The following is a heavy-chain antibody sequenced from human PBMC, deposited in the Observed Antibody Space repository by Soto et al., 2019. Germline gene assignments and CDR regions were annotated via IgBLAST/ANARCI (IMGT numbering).Heavy chain of an antibody. CDR2: INAGNGNT. CDR1: GYTLPNHV. D-gene: IGHD3-10*01. Sequence: GASVEVSCKTSGYTLPNHVINLVRQAPGQRLEWMGWINAGNGNTKYSQNFQGRVTITRDTSASTAYMELSSLRSEDTAVYYCARGDVRYYGSGSSSFDAWGQGTQVTVSS. J-gene: IGHJ5*02. CDR3: ARGDVRYYGSGSSSFDA. V-gene: IGHV1-3*01.